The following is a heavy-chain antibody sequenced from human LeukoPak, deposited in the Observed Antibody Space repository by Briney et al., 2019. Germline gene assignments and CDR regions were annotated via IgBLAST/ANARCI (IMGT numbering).Heavy chain of an antibody. CDR1: GGSFSGYY. V-gene: IGHV4-34*01. Sequence: SETLSLTCAVYGGSFSGYYWSWIRQPPGKGLEWIREINHSGSTNYNPSLKSRVTISVDTSKNQFSLKLSSVTAADTAVYYCARSGYDYNYYYYMDVWGKGTTVTVSS. D-gene: IGHD5-12*01. J-gene: IGHJ6*03. CDR3: ARSGYDYNYYYYMDV. CDR2: INHSGST.